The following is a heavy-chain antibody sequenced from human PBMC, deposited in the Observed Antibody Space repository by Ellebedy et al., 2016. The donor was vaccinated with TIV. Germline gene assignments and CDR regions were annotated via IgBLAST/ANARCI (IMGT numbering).Heavy chain of an antibody. Sequence: ASVKVSCKASGYTFTSYYMHWVRQAPGQGLEWMGWINPNSGGTNYAQKFQGRVTITADESTSTAYMELSSLRSEDTAVYYCARVNYYGSGTLYGMDVWGQGTTVTVSS. CDR2: INPNSGGT. CDR3: ARVNYYGSGTLYGMDV. D-gene: IGHD3-10*01. V-gene: IGHV1-2*02. J-gene: IGHJ6*02. CDR1: GYTFTSYY.